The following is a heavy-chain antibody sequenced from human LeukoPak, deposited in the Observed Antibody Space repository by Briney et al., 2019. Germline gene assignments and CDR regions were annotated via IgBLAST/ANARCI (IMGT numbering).Heavy chain of an antibody. CDR2: IRSKADNYAT. CDR1: GFTFSGSA. V-gene: IGHV3-73*01. D-gene: IGHD5/OR15-5a*01. J-gene: IGHJ3*01. CDR3: IAVVSGDAFEF. Sequence: GGSLRLSCAASGFTFSGSAMYWVRQASGKGLEWLGRIRSKADNYATIYAASVKGRFTISRDDSKNTAYLQMNSLTTEDTAVYYCIAVVSGDAFEFWGQGTMVTVSS.